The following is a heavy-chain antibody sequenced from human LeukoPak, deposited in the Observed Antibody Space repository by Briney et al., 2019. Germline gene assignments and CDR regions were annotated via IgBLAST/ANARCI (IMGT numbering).Heavy chain of an antibody. CDR1: GHSFINYW. J-gene: IGHJ4*02. CDR2: IYPGDSHA. CDR3: ARIAATWYGGS. V-gene: IGHV5-51*01. Sequence: GESLKISCKGPGHSFINYWVAWVRQMPGKGLEWIGIIYPGDSHARYSPSFQGQVTISADMSIDTAYLQWSSLRASDTAMYYCARIAATWYGGSWGQGTLVFVSS. D-gene: IGHD2-15*01.